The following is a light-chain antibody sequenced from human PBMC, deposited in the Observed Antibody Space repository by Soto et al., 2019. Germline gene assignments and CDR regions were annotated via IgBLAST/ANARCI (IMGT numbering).Light chain of an antibody. Sequence: EVLMTQSPASLSVSPGERATLSCRASQSVSGNLAWYQQKPGQAPRLLIYDASTRATGIPARFSGSGSGTEFSVTISSLQSEDVAVYFCQQYNNWPQTFGQGTKVEIK. CDR2: DAS. V-gene: IGKV3-15*01. CDR3: QQYNNWPQT. J-gene: IGKJ1*01. CDR1: QSVSGN.